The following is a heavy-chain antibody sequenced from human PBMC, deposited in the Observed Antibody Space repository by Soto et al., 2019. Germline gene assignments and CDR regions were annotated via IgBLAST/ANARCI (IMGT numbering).Heavy chain of an antibody. CDR1: GFTFSSSA. Sequence: LRLSCTASGFTFSSSAMSWVRQAPGRGLEWVSGISGSGAGTYYADSVKGRFTISRDNSKNTLYLQMSGLRAEDAAVYYCAKGPTVFGAVISFDYYYGMYVWGQGTPVTVS. CDR3: AKGPTVFGAVISFDYYYGMYV. D-gene: IGHD3-3*01. J-gene: IGHJ6*02. V-gene: IGHV3-23*01. CDR2: ISGSGAGT.